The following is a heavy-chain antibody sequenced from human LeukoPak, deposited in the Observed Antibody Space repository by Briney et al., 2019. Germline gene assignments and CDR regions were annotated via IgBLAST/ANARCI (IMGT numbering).Heavy chain of an antibody. J-gene: IGHJ5*02. CDR1: GGSISSSSYY. Sequence: SETLSLTCTVSGGSISSSSYYWGWIRQPPGKGLEWIGSIYYSGSTYDNPSLNSRVTLSVDTSKNQFYPKLSSVTAPDTAVYYCARNTIFGVVIIERFNWFDPWGQGTLVTVSS. D-gene: IGHD3-3*01. CDR3: ARNTIFGVVIIERFNWFDP. V-gene: IGHV4-39*07. CDR2: IYYSGST.